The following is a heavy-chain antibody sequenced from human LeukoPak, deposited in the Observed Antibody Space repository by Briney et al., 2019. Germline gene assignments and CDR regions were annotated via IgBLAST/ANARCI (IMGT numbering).Heavy chain of an antibody. J-gene: IGHJ4*02. V-gene: IGHV3-21*01. Sequence: GGSLRLSCAASGFTFSSYEMNWVRQAPGKGLEWVSSISSSSSYIYYADSVKGRFTFSRDNAKNSLYLQMNSLRAEDTAVYYCARHRTASDYWGQGTLVTVSS. D-gene: IGHD3-16*02. CDR3: ARHRTASDY. CDR2: ISSSSSYI. CDR1: GFTFSSYE.